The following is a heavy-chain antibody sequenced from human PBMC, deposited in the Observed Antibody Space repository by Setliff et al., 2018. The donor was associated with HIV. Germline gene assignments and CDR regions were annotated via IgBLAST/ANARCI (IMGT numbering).Heavy chain of an antibody. V-gene: IGHV3-21*01. CDR3: ARSQGIGNYHMDV. Sequence: GGSLRLSCAASGFTFSTHCMNWVRQAPGKGLEWVSSISYGSTWVYYSDSVKGRFTISRDDAKNSLFLQVDSLTAEDTAVYYCARSQGIGNYHMDVWGTGTTVTVSS. CDR1: GFTFSTHC. J-gene: IGHJ6*03. CDR2: ISYGSTWV. D-gene: IGHD2-15*01.